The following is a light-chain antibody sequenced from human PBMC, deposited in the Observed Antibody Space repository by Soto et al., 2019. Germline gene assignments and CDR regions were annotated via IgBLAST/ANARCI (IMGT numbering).Light chain of an antibody. V-gene: IGLV2-8*01. CDR1: SSGVGGYNY. Sequence: QSALTQPPSASGSPGQSVTISCTGTSSGVGGYNYVSWYQQYPGKAPKLMIYEVSKRPSGVPDRFSGSKSGNTASLTVSGLQAEDEADYYCSSYAGSNKSVFGTGTKVTVL. CDR2: EVS. CDR3: SSYAGSNKSV. J-gene: IGLJ1*01.